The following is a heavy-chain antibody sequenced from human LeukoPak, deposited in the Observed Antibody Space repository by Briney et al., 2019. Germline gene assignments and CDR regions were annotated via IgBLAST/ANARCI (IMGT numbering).Heavy chain of an antibody. CDR1: GGTFSSYA. CDR3: ARRTLTVTNHYYYGMDV. J-gene: IGHJ6*02. CDR2: IIPILGIA. D-gene: IGHD4-17*01. Sequence: SVKVSCKASGGTFSSYAISWVRQAPGQGLEWMGRIIPILGIANYAQKFQGRVTITADKSTSTAYMELSSLRSEDTAVYYCARRTLTVTNHYYYGMDVWGQGTTVTVSS. V-gene: IGHV1-69*04.